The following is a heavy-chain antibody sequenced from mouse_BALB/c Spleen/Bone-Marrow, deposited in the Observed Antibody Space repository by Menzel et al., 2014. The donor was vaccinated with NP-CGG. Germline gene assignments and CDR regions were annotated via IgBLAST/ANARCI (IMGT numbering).Heavy chain of an antibody. J-gene: IGHJ4*01. Sequence: VQLQQSGPELVKPGASVKMSCKASGYTFTDYVISWVKQRTGQGLEWIGEIYPGSGSTYYNGKFKGKATLTADKSSNTAYMQLSSLTSEDSAVYFCARDYYGSSGAMDYWGQGTSVTVSS. D-gene: IGHD1-1*01. CDR1: GYTFTDYV. V-gene: IGHV1-77*01. CDR3: ARDYYGSSGAMDY. CDR2: IYPGSGST.